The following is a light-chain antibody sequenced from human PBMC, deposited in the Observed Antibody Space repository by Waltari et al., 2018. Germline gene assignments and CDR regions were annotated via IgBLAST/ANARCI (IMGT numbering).Light chain of an antibody. CDR3: QQYNDWPPLT. Sequence: EIVMTQSPGTLSVSPGERVTLSCRASQSVSTKLAWYQKKPGQPPRLLIYEASRRATGIPTRFSGSGSGTEFTLTISSLQSEDFAVYLCQQYNDWPPLTFGGGTKVEIK. J-gene: IGKJ4*01. CDR1: QSVSTK. V-gene: IGKV3-15*01. CDR2: EAS.